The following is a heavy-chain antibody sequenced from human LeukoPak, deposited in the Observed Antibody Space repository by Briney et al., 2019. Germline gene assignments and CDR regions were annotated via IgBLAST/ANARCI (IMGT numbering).Heavy chain of an antibody. V-gene: IGHV3-23*01. J-gene: IGHJ6*04. Sequence: PGGSLRLSCAASGFTFSSYAMSWVRQAPGKGLEWVSAISGSGGSTYYADSVKGRFTISRDNSKNTLYLQMNSLRAEDTAVYYCAKRVTAANYYYYDMDVWGKGTTVTVSS. D-gene: IGHD2-21*02. CDR2: ISGSGGST. CDR3: AKRVTAANYYYYDMDV. CDR1: GFTFSSYA.